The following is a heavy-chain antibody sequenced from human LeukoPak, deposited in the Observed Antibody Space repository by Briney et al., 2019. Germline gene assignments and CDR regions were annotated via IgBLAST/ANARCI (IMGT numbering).Heavy chain of an antibody. J-gene: IGHJ3*02. V-gene: IGHV1-2*02. Sequence: ASVKVSCKASGYTFTSYGINWVRQAPGQGLEWMGWINPNSGGTNYAQKFQGRVTMTRDTSISTAYMELSRLRSDDTAVYYCARDLPWPSDAFDIWGQGTMVTVSS. CDR1: GYTFTSYG. CDR3: ARDLPWPSDAFDI. CDR2: INPNSGGT.